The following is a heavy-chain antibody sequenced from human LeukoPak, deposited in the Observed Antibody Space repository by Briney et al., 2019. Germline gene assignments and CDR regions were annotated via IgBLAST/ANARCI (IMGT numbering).Heavy chain of an antibody. CDR2: IYTSGST. V-gene: IGHV4-61*02. J-gene: IGHJ3*02. Sequence: SQTLSLTCTVSGGSISSGSYFWSWIRQPAGKGLEWIGRIYTSGSTKYNPSLKSRVTISVDTSRNQFSLKLSSVTAADTAVYYCAGYYDSGGPMGYRIWGQGTMVTVSS. CDR1: GGSISSGSYF. CDR3: AGYYDSGGPMGYRI. D-gene: IGHD3-22*01.